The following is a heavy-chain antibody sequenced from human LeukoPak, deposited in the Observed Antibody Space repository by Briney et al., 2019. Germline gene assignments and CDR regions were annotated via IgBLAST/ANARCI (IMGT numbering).Heavy chain of an antibody. CDR1: GGTFSSYA. Sequence: GASVKVSCKXSGGTFSSYAISWVRQAPGQGLEWMGGIIPIFGTANYSQKFQGRVTITADESTSTAYMELSSLRSEDTAVYYCARGYCSSTSCYDGSYYYYMDVWGKGTTVTVSS. CDR3: ARGYCSSTSCYDGSYYYYMDV. J-gene: IGHJ6*03. V-gene: IGHV1-69*13. D-gene: IGHD2-2*01. CDR2: IIPIFGTA.